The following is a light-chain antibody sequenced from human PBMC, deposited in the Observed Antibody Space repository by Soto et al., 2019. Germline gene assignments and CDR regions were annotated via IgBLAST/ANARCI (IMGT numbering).Light chain of an antibody. V-gene: IGLV2-14*01. CDR2: EVI. CDR3: NSYTSTSTYV. J-gene: IGLJ1*01. Sequence: QSVLTQPASVSGSPGQSITISCTGTSSDVGGTRYVSWYQQHPGKAPKLMLYEVIYRPSGVSNRFSGSKSGNTASLTISGLQTEDEADYYCNSYTSTSTYVFGSGTKLTV. CDR1: SSDVGGTRY.